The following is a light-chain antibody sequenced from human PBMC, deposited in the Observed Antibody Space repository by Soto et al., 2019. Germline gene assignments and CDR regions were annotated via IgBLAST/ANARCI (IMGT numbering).Light chain of an antibody. J-gene: IGKJ5*01. CDR2: GAS. Sequence: DIQMTQSPSTLSASVGDTVTVTCRASQSVSGWLAWYQQKPGEAPKVLINGASRLHTGVPSRFSGSGSGTDFTLTISSLEPEDFAVYYCQQRSNWPPSITFGQGTRLE. CDR3: QQRSNWPPSIT. CDR1: QSVSGW. V-gene: IGKV1-5*01.